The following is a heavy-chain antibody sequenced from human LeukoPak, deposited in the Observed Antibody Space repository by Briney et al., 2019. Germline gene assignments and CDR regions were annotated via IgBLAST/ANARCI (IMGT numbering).Heavy chain of an antibody. CDR2: INHSGST. D-gene: IGHD3-3*01. V-gene: IGHV4-34*01. CDR3: ARGPLDYDFWSGPGY. CDR1: GESFSGYY. Sequence: SETLSLTCTVFGESFSGYYWSWIRPPPVKGLEWIGEINHSGSTNYNPSLKSRVTISVDTSKNQFSLKLSSVTAADTAVYYCARGPLDYDFWSGPGYWGQGTLVTVSS. J-gene: IGHJ4*02.